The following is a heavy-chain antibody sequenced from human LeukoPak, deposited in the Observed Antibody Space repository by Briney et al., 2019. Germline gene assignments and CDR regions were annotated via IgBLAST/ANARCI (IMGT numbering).Heavy chain of an antibody. CDR3: ARGLTELGTAYYYYMDV. Sequence: PSETLSLTCAVYGGSFSGYSWSWIRQSPGKGLEWIADIIHSGSTNYNSSPKSRVTISLDTSKNQFSLNLTSVTAADTAVYYCARGLTELGTAYYYYMDVWGKGTTVIVSS. CDR2: IIHSGST. CDR1: GGSFSGYS. J-gene: IGHJ6*03. D-gene: IGHD7-27*01. V-gene: IGHV4-34*01.